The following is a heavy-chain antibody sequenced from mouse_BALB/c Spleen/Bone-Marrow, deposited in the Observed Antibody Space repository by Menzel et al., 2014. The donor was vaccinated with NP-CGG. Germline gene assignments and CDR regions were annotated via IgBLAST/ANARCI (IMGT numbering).Heavy chain of an antibody. CDR3: ASIYYDYDGGPFAY. CDR1: GYSITSDYA. V-gene: IGHV3-2*02. CDR2: ISYSGSI. D-gene: IGHD2-4*01. Sequence: EVKLQESGPGLVKPSQSLSLTCNVTGYSITSDYACNWIQQFPGNKLEWMGYISYSGSISYNPSLKSRISITRDTSKNQFFLKLNSVTTEDTATYYCASIYYDYDGGPFAYWGQGTLVTVSA. J-gene: IGHJ3*01.